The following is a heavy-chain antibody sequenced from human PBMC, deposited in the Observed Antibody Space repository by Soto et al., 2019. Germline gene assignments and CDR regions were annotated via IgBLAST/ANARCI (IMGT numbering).Heavy chain of an antibody. J-gene: IGHJ4*02. CDR2: IYSGGST. CDR3: ARDWLLSN. CDR1: GFTVSSIY. V-gene: IGHV3-66*01. D-gene: IGHD3-9*01. Sequence: PGGSLRLSCAASGFTVSSIYMNWVRQAPGKGLEWVSVIYSGGSTYYADSVQGRFTISRDNSKNTLYLQMNSLRAEDTAVYYCARDWLLSNWGQGTLVTVSS.